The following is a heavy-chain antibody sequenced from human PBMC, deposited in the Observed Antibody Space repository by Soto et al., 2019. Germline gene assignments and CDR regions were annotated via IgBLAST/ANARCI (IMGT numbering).Heavy chain of an antibody. Sequence: EVQLVESGGGLVKPGGSLRLSCAASGFTFSIYSMNWVRQAPGKGLEWVSSISSRSSYIYYADSVKGRFTISRDNAKNSLYMQMNSLRAEDTALSYCERGDVGAYYALDVWGQGTTVTVSS. CDR3: ERGDVGAYYALDV. J-gene: IGHJ6*02. CDR2: ISSRSSYI. CDR1: GFTFSIYS. D-gene: IGHD1-26*01. V-gene: IGHV3-21*01.